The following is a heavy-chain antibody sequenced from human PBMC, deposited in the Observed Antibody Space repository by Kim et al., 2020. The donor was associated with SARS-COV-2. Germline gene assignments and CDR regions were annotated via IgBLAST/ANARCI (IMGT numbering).Heavy chain of an antibody. V-gene: IGHV1-3*01. Sequence: YSQKFQGRVTITRDTSASTAYMELSSLRSEDTAVYYCAGGYSYGYIIFDYWGQGTLVTVSS. D-gene: IGHD5-18*01. CDR3: AGGYSYGYIIFDY. J-gene: IGHJ4*02.